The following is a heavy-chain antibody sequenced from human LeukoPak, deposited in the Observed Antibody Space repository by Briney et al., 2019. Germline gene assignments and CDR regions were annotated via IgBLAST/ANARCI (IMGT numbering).Heavy chain of an antibody. CDR3: ARGTKAAGPFDY. J-gene: IGHJ4*02. Sequence: ASVKVSCKASGGTFSSYAISWVRQAPGQGLEWMGGIIPIFGAANYAQKFQGRVTITADESTRTAYMELSSLRSEDTAVYYCARGTKAAGPFDYWGQGTLVTVSS. D-gene: IGHD6-13*01. V-gene: IGHV1-69*13. CDR2: IIPIFGAA. CDR1: GGTFSSYA.